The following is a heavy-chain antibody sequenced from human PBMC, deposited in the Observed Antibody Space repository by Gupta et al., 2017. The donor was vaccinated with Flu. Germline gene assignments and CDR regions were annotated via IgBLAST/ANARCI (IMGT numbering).Heavy chain of an antibody. CDR2: ISSSSSDI. CDR3: ARHFSDRDAFDI. J-gene: IGHJ3*02. Sequence: EVPLVDSGGGLVKPGGSLRLSCAASGFTFPTYSITWVRQAPGKGLEWGESISSSSSDIYYADSVRGRFTISRDNAENSLFLQMRSLRADDTAVYYCARHFSDRDAFDIWGQGTMVTVSS. CDR1: GFTFPTYS. V-gene: IGHV3-21*06.